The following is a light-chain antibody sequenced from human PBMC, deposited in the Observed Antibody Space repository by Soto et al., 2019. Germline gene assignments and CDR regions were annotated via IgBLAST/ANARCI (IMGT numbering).Light chain of an antibody. CDR3: SSHTSSSTRV. V-gene: IGLV2-14*01. J-gene: IGLJ3*02. Sequence: QSALTQPASVSGSPGQSITISCSGTSSDVGGYSFVSWYQQHPGKAPKLIIYEVRNRPSGVSNRFSGSKSGNTASLTISGLQAEDEADYYCSSHTSSSTRVFGGGTKLTVL. CDR2: EVR. CDR1: SSDVGGYSF.